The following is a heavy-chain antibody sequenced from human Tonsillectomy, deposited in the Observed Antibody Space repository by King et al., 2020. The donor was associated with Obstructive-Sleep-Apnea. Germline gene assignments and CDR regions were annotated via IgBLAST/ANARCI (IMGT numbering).Heavy chain of an antibody. CDR1: GFTFSDYY. V-gene: IGHV3-11*06. D-gene: IGHD4-17*01. J-gene: IGHJ4*02. Sequence: VQLVESGGGLVKPGGSLRLSCAASGFTFSDYYMSWIRQAPGKGLEWVSYISSSSSYTNYADSVKGRFTISRDNAKNSLYLQMNSLRDEDTAVYYCARASVEAGDYPPDYWGQGTLVTVSS. CDR2: ISSSSSYT. CDR3: ARASVEAGDYPPDY.